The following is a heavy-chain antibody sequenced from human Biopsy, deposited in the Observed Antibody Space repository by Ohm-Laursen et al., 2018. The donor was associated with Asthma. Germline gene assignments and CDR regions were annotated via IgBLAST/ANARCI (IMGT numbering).Heavy chain of an antibody. D-gene: IGHD1-26*01. CDR2: IDWDDDK. Sequence: PTQTLTLTCTFSGFSLSSTGMCVSWIRQPPGKALEWLALIDWDDDKYYSTSLKTRITISRDTSKNQVVLTMTNMDPVDTATYYCAQMSLMSYRWVDVWGQGTTVTVSS. J-gene: IGHJ6*02. V-gene: IGHV2-70*01. CDR1: GFSLSSTGMC. CDR3: AQMSLMSYRWVDV.